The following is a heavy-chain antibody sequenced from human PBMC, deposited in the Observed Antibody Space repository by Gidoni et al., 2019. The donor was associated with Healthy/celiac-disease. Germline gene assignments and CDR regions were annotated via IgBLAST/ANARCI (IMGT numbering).Heavy chain of an antibody. CDR1: GFTFSSYA. V-gene: IGHV3-30-3*01. CDR3: ARLPYSSSSFDY. J-gene: IGHJ4*02. Sequence: QVHLVESGGGVVQPWRSLRLSCAASGFTFSSYAMHWVRQAPGKGLEGVAVISYDGSNKYYADSVKGRFTISRDNSKNTLYLQMNSLRAEDTAVYYCARLPYSSSSFDYWGQGTLVTVSS. D-gene: IGHD6-6*01. CDR2: ISYDGSNK.